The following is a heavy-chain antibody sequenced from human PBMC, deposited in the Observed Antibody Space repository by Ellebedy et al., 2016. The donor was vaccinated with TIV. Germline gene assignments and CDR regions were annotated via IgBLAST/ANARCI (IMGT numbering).Heavy chain of an antibody. V-gene: IGHV4-61*01. CDR3: SIGHYYYYIDV. CDR2: IYSSETT. J-gene: IGHJ6*03. Sequence: SETLSLXXTVSGGSVGSGSYYWGWVSQDPGKALEWIGYIYSSETTNYNPSLKSRVTISVDTYKNQFSLNMSSVTAADTAVYYCSIGHYYYYIDVWGKGTTVTVSS. CDR1: GGSVGSGSYY.